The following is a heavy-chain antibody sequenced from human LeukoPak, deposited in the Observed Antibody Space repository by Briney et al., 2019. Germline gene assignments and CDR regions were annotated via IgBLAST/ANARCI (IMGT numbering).Heavy chain of an antibody. V-gene: IGHV4-34*01. CDR1: GGSFSGYY. CDR3: ARLTAAAATGVDY. CDR2: INHSGST. Sequence: SETLSLTCAVYGGSFSGYYWSWIRHPPGKGLEWNGEINHSGSTNYNPTLKSRVTISVDTSKNQFSLKRSSVTAADTAVYYCARLTAAAATGVDYWGQGTLVTVSS. D-gene: IGHD6-13*01. J-gene: IGHJ4*02.